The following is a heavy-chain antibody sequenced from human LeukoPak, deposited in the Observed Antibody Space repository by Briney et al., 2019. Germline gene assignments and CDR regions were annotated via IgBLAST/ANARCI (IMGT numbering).Heavy chain of an antibody. D-gene: IGHD3-22*01. J-gene: IGHJ3*02. Sequence: SVKVSCKASGGTFGSYAISWVRQAPGQGLEWMGGIIPIFGTANYAQKFQGRVTITTDESTSTAYMELSSLRSEDTAVYYCATNPHYYGSSGYYMGFAFDIWGQGTMVTVSS. V-gene: IGHV1-69*05. CDR3: ATNPHYYGSSGYYMGFAFDI. CDR1: GGTFGSYA. CDR2: IIPIFGTA.